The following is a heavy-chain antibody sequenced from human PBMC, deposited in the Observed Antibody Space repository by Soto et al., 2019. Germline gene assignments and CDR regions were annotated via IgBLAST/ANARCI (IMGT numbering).Heavy chain of an antibody. D-gene: IGHD3-10*01. CDR3: ARGYGEEWPTSDF. Sequence: QVQLQQWGAGLLKPSETLSLTCTVYGGSFSRYHWNWIRQAPGKGLEWIGEIHHDGGTNYSPSLEGRVTISVDTSKNEFSPKLSSVTAADTGVYYCARGYGEEWPTSDFWGQGTLVTVSS. J-gene: IGHJ4*02. CDR2: IHHDGGT. CDR1: GGSFSRYH. V-gene: IGHV4-34*01.